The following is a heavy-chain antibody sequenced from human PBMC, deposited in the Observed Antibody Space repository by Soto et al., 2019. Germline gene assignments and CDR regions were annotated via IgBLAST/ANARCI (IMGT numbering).Heavy chain of an antibody. J-gene: IGHJ3*02. Sequence: PSETLSLTCTVSGGSISSRSYYWGWIRQPPGKGLEWIGSIYYSGSTYYNPSLKSRVTMSVDTSKNQFSLKLSSVTAADTAVYYCARDLVVGAFDIWGQGTMVTVSS. V-gene: IGHV4-39*07. CDR2: IYYSGST. D-gene: IGHD2-2*01. CDR1: GGSISSRSYY. CDR3: ARDLVVGAFDI.